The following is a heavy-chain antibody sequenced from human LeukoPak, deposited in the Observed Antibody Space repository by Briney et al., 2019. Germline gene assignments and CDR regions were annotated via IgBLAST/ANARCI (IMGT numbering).Heavy chain of an antibody. CDR1: RFTFSSYS. Sequence: GGSLRLSCATSRFTFSSYSMNWVRQAPGKGLEWVSSVSSSGSSIYYADSVQGRFTISRDNAKNSLYLQMSSLRAEDTAVYYCARTYSSAWYFDYWGQGTLVTVSS. D-gene: IGHD6-19*01. CDR2: VSSSGSSI. CDR3: ARTYSSAWYFDY. V-gene: IGHV3-21*01. J-gene: IGHJ4*02.